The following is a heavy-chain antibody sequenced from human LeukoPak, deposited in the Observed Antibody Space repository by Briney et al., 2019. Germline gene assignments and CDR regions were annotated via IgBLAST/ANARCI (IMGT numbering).Heavy chain of an antibody. J-gene: IGHJ5*02. CDR2: IIPIFGTA. V-gene: IGHV1-69*13. CDR1: GYTFTSYD. D-gene: IGHD3-16*02. Sequence: ASVKVSCKASGYTFTSYDINWVRQAPGQGLEWMGGIIPIFGTANYAQKFQGRDTITADESTSTAYMELSSLRSEDTAVYYCARGSDYDYVWGSYRSWFDPWGQGTLVTVSS. CDR3: ARGSDYDYVWGSYRSWFDP.